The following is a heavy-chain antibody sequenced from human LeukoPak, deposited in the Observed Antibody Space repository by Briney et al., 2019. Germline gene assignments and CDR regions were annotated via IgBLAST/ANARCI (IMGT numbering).Heavy chain of an antibody. V-gene: IGHV3-48*02. CDR3: ARDGGYGVNAAFDI. J-gene: IGHJ3*02. CDR1: GFTFSSFS. Sequence: QPGGSLRLPCVAFGFTFSSFSMNWVRQAPGKGLEWISYISSRSSAIYYADSVKGRFTISRDNAKNSLYLQMNSLRDEDTAVYYCARDGGYGVNAAFDIWGQGTMVTVSS. CDR2: ISSRSSAI. D-gene: IGHD4-23*01.